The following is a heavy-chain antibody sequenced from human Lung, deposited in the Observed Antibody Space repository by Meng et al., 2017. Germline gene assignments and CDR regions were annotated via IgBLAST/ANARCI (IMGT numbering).Heavy chain of an antibody. CDR3: TNDRLNH. D-gene: IGHD1-1*01. CDR2: INRDGTKP. V-gene: IGHV3-74*01. J-gene: IGHJ1*01. Sequence: VQLGESWGGLVPPGGSLRPSCAASGFTFTDHWMHWVRQGPGKGLVWVSRINRDGTKPTYADSVKGRFTISRDNAKNTLYLQMNNLRAEDTAFYYCTNDRLNHWGQGALVTVSS. CDR1: GFTFTDHW.